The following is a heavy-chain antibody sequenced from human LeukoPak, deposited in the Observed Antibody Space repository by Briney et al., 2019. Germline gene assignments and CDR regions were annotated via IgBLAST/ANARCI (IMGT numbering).Heavy chain of an antibody. CDR1: GFSFSNYA. CDR2: ISGSGDST. D-gene: IGHD2-15*01. J-gene: IGHJ5*02. Sequence: GGSLRLSCAASGFSFSNYAMSWVRQAPGKGLEWVSSISGSGDSTYYADSVKGRFTISRDNSKNTLYLQMNSLRPEDTAVYYCAKDSVGGQNWFDPWGQGTLVTVSS. V-gene: IGHV3-23*01. CDR3: AKDSVGGQNWFDP.